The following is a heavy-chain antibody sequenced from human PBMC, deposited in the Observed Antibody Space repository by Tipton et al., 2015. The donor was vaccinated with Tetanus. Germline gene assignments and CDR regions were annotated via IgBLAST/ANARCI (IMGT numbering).Heavy chain of an antibody. V-gene: IGHV1-18*01. CDR3: ARDPGVEWTPRAPPAY. D-gene: IGHD3-10*01. J-gene: IGHJ4*02. CDR1: GYTFTSYG. CDR2: ISGYDGNT. Sequence: QVQLVQSRAEVKYPGASVKVSCKASGYTFTSYGISWVRQAPGQGLEWMGWISGYDGNTRYAQKFQGRVTMTRDTTTTTMHMEVRSLKSDDTAMYFCARDPGVEWTPRAPPAYWGQGTLVTVSS.